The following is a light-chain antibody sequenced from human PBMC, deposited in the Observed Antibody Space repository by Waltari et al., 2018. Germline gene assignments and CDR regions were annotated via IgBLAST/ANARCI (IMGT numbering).Light chain of an antibody. CDR1: QSVPSW. J-gene: IGKJ2*03. V-gene: IGKV1-5*03. Sequence: DIQMTQSPSTLSASVGDRVTITCRASQSVPSWLAWYQQKPGKAPKLLISRASTLESGVPSRLSGSGSGTEFTLTISSLQPDDFATYYCQQYNTYPYSFGQGTKLEI. CDR2: RAS. CDR3: QQYNTYPYS.